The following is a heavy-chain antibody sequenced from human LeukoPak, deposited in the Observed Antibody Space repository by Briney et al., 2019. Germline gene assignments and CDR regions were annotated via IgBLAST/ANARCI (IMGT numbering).Heavy chain of an antibody. CDR1: GGSISSGSYY. CDR3: ARIGPGPYCTNGVCSYYYYYMDV. CDR2: IYTSGST. J-gene: IGHJ6*03. Sequence: SQTLSLTCTVSGGSISSGSYYWSWIRQPAGKGLEWIGRIYTSGSTNYNPSLKSRVTISVDTSKNQFSLKLSSVTAADTAVYYCARIGPGPYCTNGVCSYYYYYMDVWGKGTTVTVSS. D-gene: IGHD2-8*01. V-gene: IGHV4-61*02.